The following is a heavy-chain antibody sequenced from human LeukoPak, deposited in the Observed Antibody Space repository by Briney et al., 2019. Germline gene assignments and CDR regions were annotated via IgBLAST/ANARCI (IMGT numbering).Heavy chain of an antibody. Sequence: PGGSLRLSCSASGFTFSSYEMNWVRQAPGKGLEWISYITGSGDTIYYADSVKGRFTISRDNSKNTLYLQMNSLRPEDTAVYYCARDQQNGYSSGWSFDSWGQGTLVTVSS. J-gene: IGHJ5*01. CDR3: ARDQQNGYSSGWSFDS. CDR1: GFTFSSYE. D-gene: IGHD6-19*01. V-gene: IGHV3-48*03. CDR2: ITGSGDTI.